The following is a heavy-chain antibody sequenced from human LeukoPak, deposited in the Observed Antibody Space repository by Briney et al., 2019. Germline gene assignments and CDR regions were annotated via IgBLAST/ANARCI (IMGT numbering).Heavy chain of an antibody. CDR3: ARDKSSGALGY. CDR2: ISSSGSTI. Sequence: GGTLRLSCAASGFTFSSYGMSWVRQAPGKGLEWVSYISSSGSTIYYADSVKGRFTISRDNAKNSLYLQMNSLRAEDTAVYYCARDKSSGALGYWGQGTLVTVSS. D-gene: IGHD3-22*01. V-gene: IGHV3-48*04. J-gene: IGHJ4*02. CDR1: GFTFSSYG.